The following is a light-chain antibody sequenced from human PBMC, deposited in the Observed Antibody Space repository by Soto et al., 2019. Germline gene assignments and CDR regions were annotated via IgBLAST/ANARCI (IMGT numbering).Light chain of an antibody. CDR1: QSLSSS. V-gene: IGKV3-11*01. CDR3: QQYGSSPPT. CDR2: DAS. Sequence: EIVLTQSPATLSLSPGERATLSCGASQSLSSSLAWYQQKPGQAPRLLIYDASNRATGVPARFSGSGSGTDFTLTISSLQSEDFAVYYCQQYGSSPPTFGQGTKVDIK. J-gene: IGKJ1*01.